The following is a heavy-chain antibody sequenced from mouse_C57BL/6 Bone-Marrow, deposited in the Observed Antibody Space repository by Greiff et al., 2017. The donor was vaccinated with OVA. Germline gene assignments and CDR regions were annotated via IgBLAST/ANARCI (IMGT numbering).Heavy chain of an antibody. CDR3: ARYPWFDY. J-gene: IGHJ2*01. Sequence: EVQVVESEGGLVQPGSSMKLSCTASGFTFSDYYMAWVRQVPEKGLEWVANINYDGSSTYYLDSLKSRFTLSRDNAKNNLYLQMSSLKSEDTATYYCARYPWFDYWGQGTTLTVSA. CDR1: GFTFSDYY. V-gene: IGHV5-16*01. CDR2: INYDGSST.